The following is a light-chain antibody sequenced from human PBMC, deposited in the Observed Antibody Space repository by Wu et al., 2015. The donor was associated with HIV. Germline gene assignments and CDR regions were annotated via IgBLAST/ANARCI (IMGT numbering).Light chain of an antibody. CDR3: QQSYSIPIT. Sequence: DIQMTQSPSSLSASVGDGVTITCRASQPISNYLSWYQWKPGKVPKLLIYTVSNLQSGVPSRFSGSGSGTDFTLTISSLQPDDFATYYCQQSYSIPITFGGGTKVEIK. V-gene: IGKV1-39*01. J-gene: IGKJ4*01. CDR2: TVS. CDR1: QPISNY.